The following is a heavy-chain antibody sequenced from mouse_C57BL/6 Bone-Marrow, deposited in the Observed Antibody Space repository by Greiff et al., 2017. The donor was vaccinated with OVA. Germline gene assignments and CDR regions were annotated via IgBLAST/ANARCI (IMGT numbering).Heavy chain of an antibody. Sequence: QVQLQQPGAELVKPGASVKLSCKASGYTFTSYWMHWVKQRPGQGLEWIGMIHPNSGSTNYHEKFKSKATLPVDKSSSTAYMQLSSLTSEDSAVYYCARPSYGYDGYYAMDYWGQGTSVTVSS. J-gene: IGHJ4*01. V-gene: IGHV1-64*01. CDR1: GYTFTSYW. D-gene: IGHD2-2*01. CDR3: ARPSYGYDGYYAMDY. CDR2: IHPNSGST.